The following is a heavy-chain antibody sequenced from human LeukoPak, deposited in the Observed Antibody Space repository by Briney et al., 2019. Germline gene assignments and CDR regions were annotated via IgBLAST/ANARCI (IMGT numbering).Heavy chain of an antibody. Sequence: GESLKIYCKGTRYSFTSYWIGWVRQMPGKGLEWMGIIYPGDSDTRYSPSFQGQVTISADKSISTAYLQWSSLKASDTAMYYCARSQAARVNNWFDPWGQGTLVTVFS. CDR1: RYSFTSYW. CDR3: ARSQAARVNNWFDP. V-gene: IGHV5-51*01. D-gene: IGHD2-15*01. CDR2: IYPGDSDT. J-gene: IGHJ5*02.